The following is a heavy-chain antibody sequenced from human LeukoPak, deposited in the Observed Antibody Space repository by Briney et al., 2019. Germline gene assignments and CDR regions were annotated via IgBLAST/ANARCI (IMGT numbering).Heavy chain of an antibody. V-gene: IGHV3-74*01. CDR1: GFTFSSYW. CDR2: INSDGSST. D-gene: IGHD3-22*01. CDR3: ARGVSEYYYDSSGYYTGSYDP. J-gene: IGHJ5*02. Sequence: GGSLRLSCAASGFTFSSYWVHWVRQAPGKGLVWVSRINSDGSSTSYADSVKGRFTISRDNAKNTLYLQMNSLRAEDTAVYYCARGVSEYYYDSSGYYTGSYDPWGQGTLVTVSS.